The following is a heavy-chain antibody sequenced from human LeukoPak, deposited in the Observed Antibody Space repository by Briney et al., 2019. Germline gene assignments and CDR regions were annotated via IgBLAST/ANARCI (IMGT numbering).Heavy chain of an antibody. J-gene: IGHJ3*02. Sequence: GASVKVSCKASGYTYINYHVHWVRQAPGQGLEWMGIINPSGGSTSYAQKFQDRVTMTRDTSTSTVYMELNSLGAEDTAVYYCATGRSSNYYDAFDIWAQGTMVTVSA. D-gene: IGHD6-13*01. CDR3: ATGRSSNYYDAFDI. CDR1: GYTYINYH. V-gene: IGHV1-46*01. CDR2: INPSGGST.